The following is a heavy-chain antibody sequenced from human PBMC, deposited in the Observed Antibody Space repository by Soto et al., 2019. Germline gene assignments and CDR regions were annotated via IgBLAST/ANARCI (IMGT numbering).Heavy chain of an antibody. CDR3: ARSFGRIAARWLDP. V-gene: IGHV4-59*01. CDR2: IYYSGST. CDR1: GGSISSYY. Sequence: PSETLSLTCTVSGGSISSYYWSWLRQPPGKGLEWIGYIYYSGSTNYNPSLKSRVTISVDTSKNQFSLKLSSVTAADTAVYYCARSFGRIAARWLDPWGQGTLVTVSS. J-gene: IGHJ5*02. D-gene: IGHD6-6*01.